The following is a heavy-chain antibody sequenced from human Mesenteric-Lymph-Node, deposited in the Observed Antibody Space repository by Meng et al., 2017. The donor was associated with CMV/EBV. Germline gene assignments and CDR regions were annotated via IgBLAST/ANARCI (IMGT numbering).Heavy chain of an antibody. Sequence: FSCAASGFTVSSNYMGWVRQAPGKGLEWVSVIYSGGSTYCADSVRGRFTISRDNSKNTLYLQMNSLRAEDTAVYYCASGYSYGFFDYWGQGTLVTVSS. D-gene: IGHD5-18*01. V-gene: IGHV3-53*01. J-gene: IGHJ4*02. CDR3: ASGYSYGFFDY. CDR2: IYSGGST. CDR1: GFTVSSNY.